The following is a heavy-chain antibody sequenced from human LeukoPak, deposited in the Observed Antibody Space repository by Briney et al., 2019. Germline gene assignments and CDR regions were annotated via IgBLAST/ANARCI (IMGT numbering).Heavy chain of an antibody. CDR1: GFTFSSYA. V-gene: IGHV3-23*01. CDR2: ISGSGGST. D-gene: IGHD6-19*01. Sequence: GGSLRLSCAASGFTFSSYAMSWVRQAPGKGLEWVSAISGSGGSTYYADSVKGRFTISRDNSKNTLYLQMNSLRAEDTAVYYCAKIPSGSYHSPSDYWGQGTLVTVSS. J-gene: IGHJ4*02. CDR3: AKIPSGSYHSPSDY.